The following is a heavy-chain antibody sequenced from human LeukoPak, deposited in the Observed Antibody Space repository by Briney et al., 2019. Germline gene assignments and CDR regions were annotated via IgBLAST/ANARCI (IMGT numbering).Heavy chain of an antibody. J-gene: IGHJ5*02. Sequence: KTSETLSLTCSVSGYSISSGYYWGWIRQPPGKGLEWIGSIYHSGSTYYNPSLKSRVTISVDTSKNQFSLRLSSVTAADTAVYYCARDQANWNYGDYFDPWGQGTLVTVSS. CDR1: GYSISSGYY. V-gene: IGHV4-38-2*02. CDR2: IYHSGST. CDR3: ARDQANWNYGDYFDP. D-gene: IGHD1-7*01.